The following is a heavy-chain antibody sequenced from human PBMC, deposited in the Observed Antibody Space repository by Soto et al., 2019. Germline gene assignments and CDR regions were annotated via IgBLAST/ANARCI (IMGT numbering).Heavy chain of an antibody. CDR3: ATPHFGHYWYFEL. CDR2: IIPALGTA. CDR1: GGTFSSHT. V-gene: IGHV1-69*08. Sequence: QAQLVQSGAEVKKPGSSVKVSCKASGGTFSSHTFSWVRQAPGKGLEWMGRIIPALGTATYAQTFQGRAPITADASATTVSLALNTLRSDPTAVYSCATPHFGHYWYFELWCRRTLVPVSS. D-gene: IGHD3-10*01. J-gene: IGHJ2*01.